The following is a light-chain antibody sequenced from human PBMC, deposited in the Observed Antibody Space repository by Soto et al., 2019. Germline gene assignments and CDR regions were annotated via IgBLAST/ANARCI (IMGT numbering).Light chain of an antibody. CDR3: SSYTTSHTGV. Sequence: QSALTQPASVSGSPGQSIAISCTGTRSDVGGYDHVSWYQQHPGKAPKLMIFEVTNRPSGVSDRFSGSKSANTASLTISGLQAEDEADYYCSSYTTSHTGVFGGGTKVTVL. CDR1: RSDVGGYDH. V-gene: IGLV2-14*01. J-gene: IGLJ3*02. CDR2: EVT.